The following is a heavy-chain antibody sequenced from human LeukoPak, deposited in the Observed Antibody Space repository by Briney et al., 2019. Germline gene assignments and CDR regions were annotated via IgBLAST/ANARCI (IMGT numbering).Heavy chain of an antibody. J-gene: IGHJ4*02. D-gene: IGHD3-3*01. CDR2: IKSKTDGGTT. V-gene: IGHV3-15*01. Sequence: GGSLRHSRAVSGFSYSNAWMSWVRQAPGKGLEWVGRIKSKTDGGTTQYAAPVKGRFTMSRDDSINTLYLQMNSLKTEDTAVYYCTTYSSGCCPYWAQGPLVTVSS. CDR3: TTYSSGCCPY. CDR1: GFSYSNAW.